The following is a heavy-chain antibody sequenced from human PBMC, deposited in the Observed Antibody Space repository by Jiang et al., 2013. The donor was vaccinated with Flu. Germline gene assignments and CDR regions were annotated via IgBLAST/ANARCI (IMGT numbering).Heavy chain of an antibody. CDR2: IYYSGST. D-gene: IGHD2-2*02. CDR3: AISDLYCSSTSCDRRPLGFDY. Sequence: GSGLVKPSETLSLTCTVSGGSISSYYWSWIRQPPGKGLEWIGYIYYSGSTNYNPSLKSRVTISVDTSKNQFSLKLSSVTAADTAVYYCAISDLYCSSTSCDRRPLGFDYWGPGNPGHRLL. CDR1: GGSISSYY. V-gene: IGHV4-59*01. J-gene: IGHJ4*02.